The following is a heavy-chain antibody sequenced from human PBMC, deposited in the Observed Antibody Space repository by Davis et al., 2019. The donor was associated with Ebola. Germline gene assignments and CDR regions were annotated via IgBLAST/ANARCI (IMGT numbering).Heavy chain of an antibody. CDR2: VKSKANSYAT. V-gene: IGHV3-73*01. D-gene: IGHD4-23*01. CDR1: GFTFSGPG. J-gene: IGHJ4*02. Sequence: PGGSLRLSCAASGFTFSGPGIHWVRQASGKGLEWVGRVKSKANSYATAYAASVKGRFTISRDDSKNTAYLQMNSLKTEDTAVDYCNHGSNSGDYWGQGTLVTVSS. CDR3: NHGSNSGDY.